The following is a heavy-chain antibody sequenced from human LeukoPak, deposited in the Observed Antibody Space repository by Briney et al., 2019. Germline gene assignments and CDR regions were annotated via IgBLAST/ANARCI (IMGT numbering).Heavy chain of an antibody. CDR1: GGSISSYY. D-gene: IGHD5-24*01. CDR3: ARAAQLTDAFDI. V-gene: IGHV4-59*01. Sequence: PSETLSLTCTVSGGSISSYYWSWIRQPPGKGLEGIGYIYYSGSTNYNPSLKSRVTISVDTSKNQFSLKLSSVTAADTAVYYCARAAQLTDAFDIWGQGTMVTVSS. J-gene: IGHJ3*02. CDR2: IYYSGST.